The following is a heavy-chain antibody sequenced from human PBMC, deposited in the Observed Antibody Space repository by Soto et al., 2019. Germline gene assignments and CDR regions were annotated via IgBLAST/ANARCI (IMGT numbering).Heavy chain of an antibody. CDR2: IKSKTDGGTT. Sequence: GGSLRLSCAASGFTFSNYAMSWVRQAPGKGLEWVGRIKSKTDGGTTDYAAPVKGRFTISRDDSKNTLYLQMNSLKTEDTAVYYCTTGAIVVAPKGYYYYGMDVWGQGTTVTVSS. CDR3: TTGAIVVAPKGYYYYGMDV. D-gene: IGHD3-22*01. V-gene: IGHV3-15*01. CDR1: GFTFSNYA. J-gene: IGHJ6*02.